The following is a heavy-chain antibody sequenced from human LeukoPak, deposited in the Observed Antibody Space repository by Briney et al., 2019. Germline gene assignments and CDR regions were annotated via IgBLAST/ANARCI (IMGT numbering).Heavy chain of an antibody. CDR3: ARESSSGWSNYGMDV. Sequence: ASVKVSCKASGYTFTSYVIHWVRQAPGHRFEWMGWINAGNGNTKYSQKFQGRVTIIRDTSASTAYMELSSLRSEDTAVYYCARESSSGWSNYGMDVWGQGTTVTVSS. J-gene: IGHJ6*02. CDR1: GYTFTSYV. V-gene: IGHV1-3*01. CDR2: INAGNGNT. D-gene: IGHD6-19*01.